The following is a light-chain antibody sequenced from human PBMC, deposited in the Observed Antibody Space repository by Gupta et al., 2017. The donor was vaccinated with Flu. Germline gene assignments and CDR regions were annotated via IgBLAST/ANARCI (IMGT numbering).Light chain of an antibody. J-gene: IGLJ1*01. CDR2: DTT. CDR3: LPSDSGVSV. CDR1: TGGVTSGHW. V-gene: IGLV7-46*01. Sequence: AEVRQQPSLTVSTGGPVTPTCESSTGGVTSGHWRYWFHQKPGHAPRPLIYDTTNRPSRVPDRFFGSPPGDKAALTLAGAQAEDEADYYCLPSDSGVSVFGTGTKVTVL.